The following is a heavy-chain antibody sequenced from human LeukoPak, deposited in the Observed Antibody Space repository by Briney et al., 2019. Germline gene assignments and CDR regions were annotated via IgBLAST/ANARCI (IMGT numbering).Heavy chain of an antibody. V-gene: IGHV3-7*03. CDR1: GFTFSSYW. CDR2: INHNGNVN. Sequence: GGSLRLSCAASGFTFSSYWMNWARQAPGKGLEWVASINHNGNVNYYVDSVKGRFTISKDNAKNSLYLQMNSLRAEDAALYHCARNNGMDVWGQGTTVIVSS. J-gene: IGHJ6*02. CDR3: ARNNGMDV.